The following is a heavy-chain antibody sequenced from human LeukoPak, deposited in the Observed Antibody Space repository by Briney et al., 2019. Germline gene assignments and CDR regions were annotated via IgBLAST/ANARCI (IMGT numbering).Heavy chain of an antibody. J-gene: IGHJ4*02. CDR1: GFTFSSYG. CDR3: ARDRAYYRDLDY. CDR2: IWYDGSNK. D-gene: IGHD3-10*01. Sequence: GGSLRLSCAASGFTFSSYGMHWVRQAPGKGLEWVAVIWYDGSNKYYADSVKGRFTISRDNSKNTLYLQMNSLRAEDTAVYYCARDRAYYRDLDYWGQGTLVTVSS. V-gene: IGHV3-33*01.